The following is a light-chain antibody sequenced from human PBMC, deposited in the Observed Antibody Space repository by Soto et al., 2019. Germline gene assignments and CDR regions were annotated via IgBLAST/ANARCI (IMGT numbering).Light chain of an antibody. CDR3: SSYAGSNNYWV. V-gene: IGLV2-8*01. CDR1: SSDVGGYNF. Sequence: QSALTQPPSASGSPGQSVAISCTGASSDVGGYNFVSWYHHHPGKAPKLMIYDVSKRPSGVPDRFSGSKSGNTASLTVSGLQPEDEADYYCSSYAGSNNYWVFGGGTQLTVL. CDR2: DVS. J-gene: IGLJ3*02.